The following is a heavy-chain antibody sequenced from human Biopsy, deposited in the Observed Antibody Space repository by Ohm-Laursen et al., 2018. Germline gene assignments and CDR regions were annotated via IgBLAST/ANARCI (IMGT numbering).Heavy chain of an antibody. D-gene: IGHD6-13*01. CDR1: GFSLSARGMC. J-gene: IGHJ6*02. CDR3: ARTPILIVSAGLVYRHRRHLQGMDV. CDR2: VDWDDYK. V-gene: IGHV2-70*11. Sequence: TQTLTLTSSFSGFSLSARGMCVSWIRQAPGKALEWLARVDWDDYKDYSASLQTKLSISKDTSNDQVVLAVNNVDPADTATYYCARTPILIVSAGLVYRHRRHLQGMDVWGQGIAVTVS.